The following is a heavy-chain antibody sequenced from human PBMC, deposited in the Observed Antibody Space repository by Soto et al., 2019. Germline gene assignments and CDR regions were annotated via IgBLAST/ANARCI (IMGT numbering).Heavy chain of an antibody. CDR2: IYSDGST. Sequence: QSGGSLRLSCAASGFTVNNNYMGWVRQAPGKGLEWVSVIYSDGSTYYADSVKGRFTISRDNSKNTLYLQMNSLRAEDTAVFYCARAPSGNYYFDSWGQGTLVTVSS. CDR1: GFTVNNNY. V-gene: IGHV3-53*01. CDR3: ARAPSGNYYFDS. D-gene: IGHD1-26*01. J-gene: IGHJ4*02.